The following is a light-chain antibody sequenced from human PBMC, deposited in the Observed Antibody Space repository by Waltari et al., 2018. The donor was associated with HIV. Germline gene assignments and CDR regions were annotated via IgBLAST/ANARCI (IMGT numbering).Light chain of an antibody. CDR1: QNVNRY. CDR2: AAS. CDR3: QQSYNTPYT. V-gene: IGKV1-39*01. J-gene: IGKJ2*01. Sequence: IQMTQSPSSLSASIGDRVTISCRASQNVNRYRHWYQQKPGKAPELLIYAASSLQRGVPARFSGAGSGTDFTLTISSLEPDDFATYYCQQSYNTPYTFGQGTELDI.